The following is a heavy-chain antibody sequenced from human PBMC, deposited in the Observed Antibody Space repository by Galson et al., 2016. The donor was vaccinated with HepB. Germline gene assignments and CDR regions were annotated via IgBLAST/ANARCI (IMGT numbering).Heavy chain of an antibody. J-gene: IGHJ3*02. Sequence: CAISGDSVSSNSAAWHWIRQSPFRGLEWLGRTYYRSKWYNDYAVSVKSRIAINPDTSKNQFSLQLNSVTPEDTAVYYCAREATVTRGAFDMWGQGTMVTVSS. V-gene: IGHV6-1*01. CDR3: AREATVTRGAFDM. CDR1: GDSVSSNSAA. CDR2: TYYRSKWYN. D-gene: IGHD4-17*01.